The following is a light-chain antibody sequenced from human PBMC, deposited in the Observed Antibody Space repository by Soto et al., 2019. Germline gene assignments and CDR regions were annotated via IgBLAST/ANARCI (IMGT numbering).Light chain of an antibody. CDR2: GAS. J-gene: IGKJ4*01. CDR1: QSVTNRY. CDR3: QQYGSSPLT. V-gene: IGKV3-20*01. Sequence: IVLTQSPGTLSLSPGERATLSCRASQSVTNRYLAWYQQKPGQAPRLLIYGASSRATGIPDRFSGTGSGTDFTLTISRLEPEDFAVYYCQQYGSSPLTFGGGTKVEIK.